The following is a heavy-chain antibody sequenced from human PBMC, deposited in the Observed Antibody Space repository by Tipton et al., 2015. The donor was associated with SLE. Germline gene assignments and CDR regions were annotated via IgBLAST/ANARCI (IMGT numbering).Heavy chain of an antibody. D-gene: IGHD6-19*01. CDR3: ARAAGDWQWRDY. CDR2: IYYSGST. CDR1: GFTFSSYS. J-gene: IGHJ4*02. Sequence: LRLSCAASGFTFSSYSMNWVRQAPGKGLEWIGSIYYSGSTYYNPSLKSRVTISVDTSKNQFSLKLSSVTAADTAVYYCARAAGDWQWRDYWGQGTLVTVSS. V-gene: IGHV4-39*07.